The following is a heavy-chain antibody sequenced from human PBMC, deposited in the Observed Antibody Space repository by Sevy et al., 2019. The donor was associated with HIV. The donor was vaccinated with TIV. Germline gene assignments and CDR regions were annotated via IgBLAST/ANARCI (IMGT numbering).Heavy chain of an antibody. J-gene: IGHJ5*02. CDR2: LSASRGQT. CDR1: GFRFGSYA. V-gene: IGHV3-23*01. Sequence: GESLKISCAASGFRFGSYAMTWVRQSPGMGLEWVSSLSASRGQTQYAESVKGRFTISRDNSKDTLYLRMNSLRAEDAGVYYCVKGGVYSPSGNWFGAWGQGNLVTVSS. CDR3: VKGGVYSPSGNWFGA. D-gene: IGHD3-10*01.